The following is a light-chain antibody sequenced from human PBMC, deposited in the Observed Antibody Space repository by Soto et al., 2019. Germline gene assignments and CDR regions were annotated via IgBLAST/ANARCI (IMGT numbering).Light chain of an antibody. Sequence: DMQLTQSPSFLSASVGDRATITCRASQNINTFLAWYQQKPGKAPNLLIFAASTLLGGVPSRVSVRGSGTEFRHIIDSLQPEAFATYYWQQLYTYPFTFGPRPKVEI. CDR2: AAS. J-gene: IGKJ3*01. CDR1: QNINTF. V-gene: IGKV1-9*01. CDR3: QQLYTYPFT.